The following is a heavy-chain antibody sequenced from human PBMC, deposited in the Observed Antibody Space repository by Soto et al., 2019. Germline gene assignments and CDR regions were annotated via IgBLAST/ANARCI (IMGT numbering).Heavy chain of an antibody. CDR3: ARGGVPYYYGSGSSKEFDY. Sequence: SVKVSCKASGGTFSSYAISWVRQAPGQGLEWMGGIIPIFGTANYAQKFQGRVTITADESTSTAYMELSSLRSEDTAVYYCARGGVPYYYGSGSSKEFDYWGQGTLVTVSS. D-gene: IGHD3-10*01. V-gene: IGHV1-69*13. CDR2: IIPIFGTA. CDR1: GGTFSSYA. J-gene: IGHJ4*02.